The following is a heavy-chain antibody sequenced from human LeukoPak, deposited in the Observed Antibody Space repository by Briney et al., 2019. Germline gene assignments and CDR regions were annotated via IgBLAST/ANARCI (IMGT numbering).Heavy chain of an antibody. J-gene: IGHJ4*02. V-gene: IGHV3-21*01. CDR3: ARSLEYSSGWYTYYFDY. Sequence: GGSLRLSCAASGFTLSSYSMNWVRQAPGKGLEWVSSISTSSSYIDYADSVKGRFTISRDNAKNSLYLQMNSLRAEDTTVYYCARSLEYSSGWYTYYFDYWGQGTLVTVPS. CDR1: GFTLSSYS. CDR2: ISTSSSYI. D-gene: IGHD6-19*01.